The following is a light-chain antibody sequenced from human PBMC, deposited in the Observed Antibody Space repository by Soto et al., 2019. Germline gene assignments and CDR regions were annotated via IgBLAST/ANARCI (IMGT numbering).Light chain of an antibody. CDR2: DAS. J-gene: IGKJ1*01. CDR1: QSVSSY. CDR3: QHYNNWPPWT. Sequence: EIVMTQSPATLSVSPGERATLSCRASQSVSSYLAWYQQKPGQAPRLLIYDASTRATGIPARFSGSGSGTDFTLTISSLQSEDFAFYYCQHYNNWPPWTVGQGTKVEIK. V-gene: IGKV3-15*01.